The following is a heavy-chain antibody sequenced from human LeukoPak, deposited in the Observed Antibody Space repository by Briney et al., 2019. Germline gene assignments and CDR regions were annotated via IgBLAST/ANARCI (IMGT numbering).Heavy chain of an antibody. CDR1: GFTFSSYS. CDR3: ARALTYYDILTGYYYFDY. V-gene: IGHV3-48*01. CDR2: ISSSSTI. J-gene: IGHJ4*02. D-gene: IGHD3-9*01. Sequence: GGSLRLSCAASGFTFSSYSMNWVRQAPGKGLEWVSYISSSSTIYYADSVKGRFTISRDNAKNSLYLQMNSLRAEDTAVYYCARALTYYDILTGYYYFDYWGQGTLVTVSS.